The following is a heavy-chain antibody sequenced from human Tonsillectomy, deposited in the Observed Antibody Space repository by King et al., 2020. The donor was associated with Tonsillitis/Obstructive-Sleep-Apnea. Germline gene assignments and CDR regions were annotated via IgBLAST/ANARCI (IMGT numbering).Heavy chain of an antibody. CDR3: ARQDDFWSNYYLDYYGMDV. J-gene: IGHJ6*02. Sequence: QLQESGPGLLKTSETLSLTCTVSGGSPSSSSYYWGWVRQPPGEGLGWIGSIYYSGSNYYNTSLKSRVTISVDTSKNQFSLKLSSVTAADKAVYYCARQDDFWSNYYLDYYGMDVWGQGTTVPVSS. V-gene: IGHV4-39*01. D-gene: IGHD3-3*01. CDR2: IYYSGSN. CDR1: GGSPSSSSYY.